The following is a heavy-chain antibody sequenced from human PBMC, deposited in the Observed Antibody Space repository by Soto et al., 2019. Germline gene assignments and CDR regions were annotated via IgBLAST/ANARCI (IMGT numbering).Heavy chain of an antibody. CDR2: ISSSSSYI. V-gene: IGHV3-21*01. CDR1: GFTFSSYS. CDR3: ARPYCSSTSCFLYFDY. J-gene: IGHJ4*02. D-gene: IGHD2-2*01. Sequence: GGSLRLSCAASGFTFSSYSMNWVRQAPGKGLEWVSSISSSSSYIYYADSVKGRFTISRDNAKNSLYLQMNSLRAEDTAVYYCARPYCSSTSCFLYFDYWGQGTLVTVSS.